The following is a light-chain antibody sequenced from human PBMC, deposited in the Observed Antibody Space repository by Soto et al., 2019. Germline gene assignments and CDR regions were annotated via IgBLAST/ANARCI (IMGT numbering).Light chain of an antibody. Sequence: QSALTQPPSVSGSPGQSVTISCTGTSSDVGYYNRVSWYQQPPGKAPKVMIFEVSNRPSGVPDRFSGSKSGNTASLTISGLQAEDEADYYCCSYTTSSTFVFGGGTKLTVL. V-gene: IGLV2-18*02. CDR1: SSDVGYYNR. CDR2: EVS. J-gene: IGLJ2*01. CDR3: CSYTTSSTFV.